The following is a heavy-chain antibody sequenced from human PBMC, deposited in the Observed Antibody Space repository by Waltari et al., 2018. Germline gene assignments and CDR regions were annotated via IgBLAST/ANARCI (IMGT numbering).Heavy chain of an antibody. J-gene: IGHJ4*02. V-gene: IGHV3-23*01. CDR2: VSGNGGGT. Sequence: EVLLSASGGRLVQPGGSLTLSCVASGFTFSSYSMRWVRQAPGKGLEWVSGVSGNGGGTDYADSVKGRFTLSRDNSKNILYLQMNSLRAEDTAIYYCAKDRIAGGQLGSRFDYWGQGTLVTVSS. CDR1: GFTFSSYS. CDR3: AKDRIAGGQLGSRFDY. D-gene: IGHD6-6*01.